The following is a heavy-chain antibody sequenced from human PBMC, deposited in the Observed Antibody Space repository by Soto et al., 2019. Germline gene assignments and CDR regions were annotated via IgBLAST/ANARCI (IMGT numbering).Heavy chain of an antibody. J-gene: IGHJ6*03. CDR2: IYSGGSK. Sequence: GGSLRLSCAASGFTVSGDYMSWVRQAPGKGLECVSVIYSGGSKYYADSVKGRFTISRDNSKNTLYLQMNSLRAEDTAVYYCAASLGYYDILTVLPNYCHYCMDVWGTGTTVTVSS. CDR1: GFTVSGDY. CDR3: AASLGYYDILTVLPNYCHYCMDV. D-gene: IGHD3-9*01. V-gene: IGHV3-66*01.